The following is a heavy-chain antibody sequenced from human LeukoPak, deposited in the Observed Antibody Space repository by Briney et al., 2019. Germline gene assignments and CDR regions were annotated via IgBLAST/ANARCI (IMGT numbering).Heavy chain of an antibody. D-gene: IGHD6-13*01. CDR1: GFTVSSNY. CDR3: ARSSSSRFWFDP. J-gene: IGHJ5*02. V-gene: IGHV3-53*01. CDR2: IYSGGST. Sequence: GGSLRLSCAASGFTVSSNYMSWVRQAPGKGLEWVSVIYSGGSTYYADSVKGRFTISRDSSKNTLYLQMNSLRAEDTAVYYCARSSSSRFWFDPWGQGTLVTVSS.